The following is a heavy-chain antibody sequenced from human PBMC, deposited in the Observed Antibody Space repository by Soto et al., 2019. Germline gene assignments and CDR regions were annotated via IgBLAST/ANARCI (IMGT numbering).Heavy chain of an antibody. CDR2: FSGGRDTT. CDR3: AKATSATCTGSICYSFDY. CDR1: GCTFSSYA. J-gene: IGHJ4*02. D-gene: IGHD2-21*01. Sequence: VQLLESGGGLVQPGGSLRLSCVASGCTFSSYAMSWVRQAPGRRLEWVATFSGGRDTTWHADSVKGRFTLSRDSSKNTLSLQLKSLRPEDTALYYCAKATSATCTGSICYSFDYWGEGTLVTVSS. V-gene: IGHV3-23*01.